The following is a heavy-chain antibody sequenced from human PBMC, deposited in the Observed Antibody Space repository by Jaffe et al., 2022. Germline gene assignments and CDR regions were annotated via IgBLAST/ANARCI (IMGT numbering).Heavy chain of an antibody. V-gene: IGHV4-34*01. D-gene: IGHD2-2*01. J-gene: IGHJ4*02. CDR1: GGSFSGYY. Sequence: QVQLQQWGAGLLKPSETLSLTCAVYGGSFSGYYWSWIRQPPGKGLEWIGEINHSGSTNYNPSLKSRVTISVDTSKNQFSLKLSSVTAADTAVYYCARGRGYCSSTSCYAGKPRGGYFDYWGQGTLVTVSS. CDR2: INHSGST. CDR3: ARGRGYCSSTSCYAGKPRGGYFDY.